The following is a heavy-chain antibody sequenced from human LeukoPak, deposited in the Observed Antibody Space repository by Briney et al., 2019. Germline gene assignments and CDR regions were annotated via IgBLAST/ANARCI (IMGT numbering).Heavy chain of an antibody. Sequence: ASVKVSCKASGYTFTSYDVNWVRQATGQGLEWMGWMNPNSGNTGYAQKFQGRVTMTRNTSVSTAYMELSSLRSEDTAVYYCARIKRGYSYGNFDYWGQGTLVTVSS. J-gene: IGHJ4*02. CDR1: GYTFTSYD. CDR3: ARIKRGYSYGNFDY. CDR2: MNPNSGNT. D-gene: IGHD5-18*01. V-gene: IGHV1-8*01.